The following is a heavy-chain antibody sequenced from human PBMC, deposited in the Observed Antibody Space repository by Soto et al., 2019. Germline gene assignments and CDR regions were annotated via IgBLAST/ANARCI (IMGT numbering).Heavy chain of an antibody. CDR3: ARGIKNYCAMDL. J-gene: IGHJ6*02. Sequence: EVQLVESGGGLVQPGGSLRLSCAASGFTFNSYWMHWVRQAPGKGLVWVSRLNSDGSSKYYGDSMKGRFTISRDNAENTVYLQMNSLRDADTAVYFCARGIKNYCAMDLWGQGSTVTVSS. CDR2: LNSDGSSK. D-gene: IGHD3-16*01. CDR1: GFTFNSYW. V-gene: IGHV3-74*01.